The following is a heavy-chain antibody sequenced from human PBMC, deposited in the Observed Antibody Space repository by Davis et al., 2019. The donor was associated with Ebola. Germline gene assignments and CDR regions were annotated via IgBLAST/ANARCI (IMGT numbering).Heavy chain of an antibody. CDR2: IIPILGIA. CDR3: ARALPDFSARTHYYFYAVDV. D-gene: IGHD3-3*01. V-gene: IGHV1-69*10. Sequence: SVKVSCKASGGTFSSYAISWVRQAPGQALPSFCLIIPILGIANYAQKFQGRVTITADKSSSTASMELSRLGSDDSAIYYCARALPDFSARTHYYFYAVDVWGQGTTVIVSS. CDR1: GGTFSSYA. J-gene: IGHJ6*02.